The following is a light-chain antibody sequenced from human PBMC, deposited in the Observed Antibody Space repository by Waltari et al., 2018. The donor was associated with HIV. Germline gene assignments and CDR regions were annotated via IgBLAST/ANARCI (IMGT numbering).Light chain of an antibody. CDR1: SSNIGNNY. CDR3: GTWDSSLSAGV. Sequence: QSVLTQPSSVSAAPAPKIPISCPVSSSNIGNNYVSWYQQLPGTAPKLLIYDNTKRPSGIPDRFSGSKSGTSATLGITGLQTGDEADYYCGTWDSSLSAGVFGGGTKVTVL. CDR2: DNT. V-gene: IGLV1-51*01. J-gene: IGLJ2*01.